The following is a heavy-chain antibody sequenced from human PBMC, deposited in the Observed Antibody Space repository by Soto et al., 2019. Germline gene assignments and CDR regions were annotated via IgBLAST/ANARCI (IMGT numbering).Heavy chain of an antibody. D-gene: IGHD2-21*01. CDR1: GGTFSNYV. V-gene: IGHV1-69*06. Sequence: QVQLVQSGAEVKKPGSAVKVACKASGGTFSNYVVNWVRQAPGQGLEWMGRINPISCAANYSQKFQGRVTITSDKSTSTDYMEMSSLRSEATAVYYCAGDVIRDLVPYFDFWGQGTLVTVSS. J-gene: IGHJ4*02. CDR2: INPISCAA. CDR3: AGDVIRDLVPYFDF.